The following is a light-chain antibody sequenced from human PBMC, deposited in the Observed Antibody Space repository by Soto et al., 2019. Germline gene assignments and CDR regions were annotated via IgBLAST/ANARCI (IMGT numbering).Light chain of an antibody. CDR2: DAS. J-gene: IGKJ1*01. CDR1: QSVSSY. Sequence: EIVLTQSPATLSLSPGARAPLSCRASQSVSSYLAWYQQKPGQAPRLLIYDASNRATGIPARFSGSGSGTDFTLTISSLEPKDFAVYYCQQRSNWPGTFGQGTKVDNK. V-gene: IGKV3-11*01. CDR3: QQRSNWPGT.